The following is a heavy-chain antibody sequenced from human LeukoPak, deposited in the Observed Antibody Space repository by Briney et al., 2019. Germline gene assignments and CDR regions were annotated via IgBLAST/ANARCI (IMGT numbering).Heavy chain of an antibody. CDR2: INHSGST. CDR1: GGSFSGYY. Sequence: SETLSLTCAVYGGSFSGYYWSWIRQPPGKGLEWIGEINHSGSTDYNPSLKSRVTISVDTSKNQFSLKLSSVTAADTAVYYCARGTKRSRGVDWGQGTLVTVSS. V-gene: IGHV4-34*01. CDR3: ARGTKRSRGVD. J-gene: IGHJ4*02. D-gene: IGHD2-15*01.